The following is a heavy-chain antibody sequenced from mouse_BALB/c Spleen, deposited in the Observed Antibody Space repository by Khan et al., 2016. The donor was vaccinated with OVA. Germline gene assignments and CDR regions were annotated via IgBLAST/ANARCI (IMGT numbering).Heavy chain of an antibody. CDR3: AREEALYYFDY. Sequence: QVQLKQSGAELVRPGASVKLSCKTSGYIFTSYWIHWVKQRSGQGLEWFARIYPGTDNTYYNEKLKDKVTLTADKSSSTVYMQLSSLKSEDSAVYFGAREEALYYFDYWGQGTTLTVSS. CDR1: GYIFTSYW. CDR2: IYPGTDNT. J-gene: IGHJ2*01. D-gene: IGHD3-2*02. V-gene: IGHV1-76*01.